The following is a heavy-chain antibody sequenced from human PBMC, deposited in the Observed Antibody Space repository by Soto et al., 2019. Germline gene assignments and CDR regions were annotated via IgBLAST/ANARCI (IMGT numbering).Heavy chain of an antibody. CDR1: GFTFSNAW. D-gene: IGHD2-21*01. Sequence: GGSLRLSCAASGFTFSNAWMSWVRQAPGKGLEWVGRIKSKTDGGTTDYAAPVKGRFTISRDDSKNTLYLQMNSLKTEDTAVYYCTTYIPLARHWDDAFDIWGQGTMVTVSS. CDR3: TTYIPLARHWDDAFDI. CDR2: IKSKTDGGTT. J-gene: IGHJ3*02. V-gene: IGHV3-15*01.